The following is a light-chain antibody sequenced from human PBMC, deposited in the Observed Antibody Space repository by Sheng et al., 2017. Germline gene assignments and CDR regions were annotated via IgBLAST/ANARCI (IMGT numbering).Light chain of an antibody. CDR3: QHYNNWHWT. V-gene: IGKV3-15*01. CDR1: QSVDSN. Sequence: EIVVTQSPATLSVSPGERATLSCRASQSVDSNLAWYQQKPGQAPRLLIFGASTRATGVPARFSGSGSGTEFTLTISSLQSEDFAVYYCQHYNNWHWTFGQGTKVEIK. CDR2: GAS. J-gene: IGKJ1*01.